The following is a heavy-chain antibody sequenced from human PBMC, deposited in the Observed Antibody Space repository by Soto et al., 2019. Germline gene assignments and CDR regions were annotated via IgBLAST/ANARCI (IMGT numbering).Heavy chain of an antibody. CDR1: GYSFTSYW. Sequence: GESLKISCKGSGYSFTSYWIGWVRQMPGKGLEWMGIIYPGDSDTRYSPSFQGQVTISADKSISTAYLQWSSLKASDTAMYYCAISAAHYYDSSGYYLFDYWGQGTLVTVSS. D-gene: IGHD3-22*01. V-gene: IGHV5-51*01. J-gene: IGHJ4*02. CDR3: AISAAHYYDSSGYYLFDY. CDR2: IYPGDSDT.